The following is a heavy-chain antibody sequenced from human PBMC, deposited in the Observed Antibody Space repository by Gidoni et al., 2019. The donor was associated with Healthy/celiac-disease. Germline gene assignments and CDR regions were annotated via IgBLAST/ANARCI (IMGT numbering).Heavy chain of an antibody. J-gene: IGHJ4*02. CDR2: ISGSGGST. D-gene: IGHD6-19*01. V-gene: IGHV3-23*01. CDR3: AKARVERYSSGWEVDY. Sequence: EVQLLESGGGLVQPGGSLRRSCAAWGFTFTRQASGWVRPAPGKGLEWVSAISGSGGSTYYADSVKGRFTISRDNSKNTLYLQMNSLRAEDTAVYYCAKARVERYSSGWEVDYWGQGTLVTVSS. CDR1: GFTFTRQA.